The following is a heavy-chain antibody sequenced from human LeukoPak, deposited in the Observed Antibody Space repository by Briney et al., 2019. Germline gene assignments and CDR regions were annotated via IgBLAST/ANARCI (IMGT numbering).Heavy chain of an antibody. V-gene: IGHV4-39*07. CDR1: GGYISSTSYY. CDR2: IYNRGST. J-gene: IGHJ4*02. Sequence: SETLSLTCTVSGGYISSTSYYWGWIRQPPGKGLEWIGIIYNRGSTDYNPSLKSRVTISVDTSKNQFSLKLSSVTAADTAVYYCAREWVNDILTGYYTSGYDYWGQGTLVTVSS. D-gene: IGHD3-9*01. CDR3: AREWVNDILTGYYTSGYDY.